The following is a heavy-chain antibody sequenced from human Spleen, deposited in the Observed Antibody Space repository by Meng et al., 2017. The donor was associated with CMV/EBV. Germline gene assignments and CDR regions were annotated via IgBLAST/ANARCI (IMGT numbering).Heavy chain of an antibody. Sequence: SGFSLSTSGVDVGWMRQPPGKARVWLALIFWDDDERYSQSLKIRVTITKDKSKNEVVLRVTIMDPVDTGTFYCAHGRVASGSYVFDYWGRGTLVTVSS. V-gene: IGHV2-5*02. CDR3: AHGRVASGSYVFDY. J-gene: IGHJ4*02. CDR1: GFSLSTSGVD. CDR2: IFWDDDE. D-gene: IGHD3-10*01.